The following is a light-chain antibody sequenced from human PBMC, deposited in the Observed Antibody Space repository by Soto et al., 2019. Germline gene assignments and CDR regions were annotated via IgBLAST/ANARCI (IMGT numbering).Light chain of an antibody. V-gene: IGKV3-15*01. CDR2: GAS. CDR1: QSVSSN. Sequence: EIVMTQSPATLSVSQGERATLSCRASQSVSSNLAWYKQKPGQAPRLLIYGASTRATGIPARFSGSGSGTEFTLTISSLQSEDFAVYYCQQYNNWLRTFGQGTKVEIK. CDR3: QQYNNWLRT. J-gene: IGKJ1*01.